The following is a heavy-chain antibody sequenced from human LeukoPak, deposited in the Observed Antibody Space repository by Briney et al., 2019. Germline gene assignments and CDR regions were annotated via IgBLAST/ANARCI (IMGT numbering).Heavy chain of an antibody. CDR2: INHSGST. D-gene: IGHD3-9*01. Sequence: SETLSLTCAVYGGSFSGYYWSWIRQPPGKGLEWIGEINHSGSTNYNPSLKSRVTISVDTSKNQFSLKLSSVTAADTAVYYCARDRSLRYFDWSYWYFDLWGRGTLVTVSS. CDR3: ARDRSLRYFDWSYWYFDL. J-gene: IGHJ2*01. CDR1: GGSFSGYY. V-gene: IGHV4-34*01.